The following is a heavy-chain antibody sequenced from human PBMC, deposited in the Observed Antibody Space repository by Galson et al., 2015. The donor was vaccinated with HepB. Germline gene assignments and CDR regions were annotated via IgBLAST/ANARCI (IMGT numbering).Heavy chain of an antibody. J-gene: IGHJ6*03. D-gene: IGHD6-6*01. CDR1: GGSFSGYY. CDR2: INHSGST. Sequence: TLSLTCAVYGGSFSGYYWSWIRQPPGKGLEWIGEINHSGSTNYNPSLKSRVTISVDTSKNQFSLKLSSVTAADTAVYYCARGNGIAARPAYYYYMDVWGKGTTVTVSS. V-gene: IGHV4-34*01. CDR3: ARGNGIAARPAYYYYMDV.